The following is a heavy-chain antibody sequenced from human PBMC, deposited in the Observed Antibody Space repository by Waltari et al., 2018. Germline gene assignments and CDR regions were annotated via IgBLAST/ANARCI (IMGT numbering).Heavy chain of an antibody. CDR1: GFTFDDYA. D-gene: IGHD5-12*01. J-gene: IGHJ4*02. CDR2: ISWNSVSI. Sequence: EVQLVESGGGLVHPGRSLRLSCATSGFTFDDYAMHWVRQAPGKGLEWVSGISWNSVSIGYADSVKGRFTISRDNAKNSLYLQMNSLRAEDTALYYCAKDKVATIYYFDYWGQGTLVTVSS. CDR3: AKDKVATIYYFDY. V-gene: IGHV3-9*01.